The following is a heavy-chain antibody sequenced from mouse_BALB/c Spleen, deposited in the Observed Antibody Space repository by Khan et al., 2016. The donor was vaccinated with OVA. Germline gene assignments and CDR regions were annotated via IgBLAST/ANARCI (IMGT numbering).Heavy chain of an antibody. CDR1: GYAFTNYQ. CDR3: TRWGYGGFAY. D-gene: IGHD3-1*01. V-gene: IGHV1S81*02. CDR2: INPSNGGT. Sequence: QVQLQQSGAELVKPGASVKLSCKASGYAFTNYQMYWVKQRPGQGLEWIGEINPSNGGTNFNEKFKSKATLTVDKSSSTAYMQLSSLTSEDSAVYDCTRWGYGGFAYWGQGTLVTVSA. J-gene: IGHJ3*01.